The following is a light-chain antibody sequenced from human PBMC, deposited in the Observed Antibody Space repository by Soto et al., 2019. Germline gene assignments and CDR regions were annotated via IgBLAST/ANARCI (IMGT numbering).Light chain of an antibody. CDR3: QQRSNWPIT. Sequence: EIVLTQSPGTLSLSPGESATLSCRASQSFNSIYLAWYQQKPGQAPRLLIYGASTRATGITDRFSGSGSGTDFTLTISSLEHEDFAVYYCQQRSNWPITFGQGTRLEIK. CDR2: GAS. V-gene: IGKV3D-20*02. CDR1: QSFNSIY. J-gene: IGKJ5*01.